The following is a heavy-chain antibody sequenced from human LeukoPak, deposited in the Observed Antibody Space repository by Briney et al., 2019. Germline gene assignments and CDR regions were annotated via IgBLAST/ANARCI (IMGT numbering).Heavy chain of an antibody. CDR1: GDSIATYY. V-gene: IGHV4-59*08. J-gene: IGHJ4*02. CDR2: ISYSGRP. D-gene: IGHD3-10*01. CDR3: AKGGTMVRGVRPSHFDY. Sequence: SETLSLTCSVSGDSIATYYWSWIRQPPGRGLEWIGYISYSGRPSYNPSLKSRDTMSVAPSKNQFSLKLSSVTAADTAVYYCAKGGTMVRGVRPSHFDYWGQGTLVTVSS.